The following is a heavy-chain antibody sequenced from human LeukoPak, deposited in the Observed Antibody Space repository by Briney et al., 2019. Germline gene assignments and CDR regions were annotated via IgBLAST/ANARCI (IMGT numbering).Heavy chain of an antibody. Sequence: PGGSLRLSCAASGFTFSSYAVNWVRQAPGKGLEWVSTISGSGDSTYYADSVKGRFTISRDNSKNTLYLQMNSLRVDDTAVYYCTRELASWGQGTLVTVSS. V-gene: IGHV3-23*01. CDR1: GFTFSSYA. J-gene: IGHJ5*02. CDR3: TRELAS. CDR2: ISGSGDST.